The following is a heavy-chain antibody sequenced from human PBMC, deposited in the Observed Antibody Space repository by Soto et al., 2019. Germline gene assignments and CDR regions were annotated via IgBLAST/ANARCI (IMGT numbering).Heavy chain of an antibody. CDR2: IYRTGST. Sequence: SETLSLTCAVSGGSFTSNNWWTWVRQPPGQGPEWIGEIYRTGSTNYNPYLKSRVTISLDKSENQFSLKVTSPTAADTAVYYCASRDPGTSVDYWGQGTLVTVSS. CDR3: ASRDPGTSVDY. D-gene: IGHD1-7*01. V-gene: IGHV4-4*02. J-gene: IGHJ4*02. CDR1: GGSFTSNNW.